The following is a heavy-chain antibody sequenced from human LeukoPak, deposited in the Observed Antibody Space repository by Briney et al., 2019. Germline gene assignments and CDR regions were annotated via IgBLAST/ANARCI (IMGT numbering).Heavy chain of an antibody. CDR2: ISESGDTM. V-gene: IGHV3-48*03. Sequence: GGSLRLSCAASGLTFSNYEVNWVRQSPGKGLEWLAYISESGDTMYHADSVKGRFTISRDNAKNSLYLQMNSLRVEDTAIYYCATLRRQWQVAGRYLDLWGRGTLVTVSS. CDR1: GLTFSNYE. D-gene: IGHD6-19*01. CDR3: ATLRRQWQVAGRYLDL. J-gene: IGHJ2*01.